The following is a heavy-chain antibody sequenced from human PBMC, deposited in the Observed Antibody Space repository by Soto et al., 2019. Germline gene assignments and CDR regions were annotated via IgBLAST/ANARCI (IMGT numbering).Heavy chain of an antibody. J-gene: IGHJ1*01. CDR2: ISGSGDKT. Sequence: EVQLLQSGGGLAQPGTSLRLSCAASGFTFKYYAMTWVRQAPGKGLEWVSTISGSGDKTDYADSVKGRFRVSRDNSKDTLYLQIDSLRAADTAVYYCAREPKWYVGQYFQDWGQGTLVTVSS. CDR1: GFTFKYYA. V-gene: IGHV3-23*01. D-gene: IGHD2-8*01. CDR3: AREPKWYVGQYFQD.